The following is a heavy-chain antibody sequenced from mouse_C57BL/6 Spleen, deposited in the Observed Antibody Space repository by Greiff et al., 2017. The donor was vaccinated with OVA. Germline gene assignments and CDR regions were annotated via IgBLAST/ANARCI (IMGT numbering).Heavy chain of an antibody. CDR3: TLSLFDY. J-gene: IGHJ3*01. Sequence: VQLQQSGAELVRPGASVKLSCTASGFNIKDDYMHWVKQRPEQGLEWIGWIDPENGDTEYASKFQGKATITADTSSHTAYLQLSSLTSEDTAVYYCTLSLFDYWGQGTLVTVSA. CDR1: GFNIKDDY. V-gene: IGHV14-4*01. CDR2: IDPENGDT.